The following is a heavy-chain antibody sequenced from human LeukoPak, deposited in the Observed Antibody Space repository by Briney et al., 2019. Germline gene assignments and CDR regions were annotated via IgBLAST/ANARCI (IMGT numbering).Heavy chain of an antibody. CDR2: INPNGGAT. CDR1: EYTFIDYY. V-gene: IGHV1-2*02. CDR3: ARVRPNAFDI. Sequence: GASVKVSFKASEYTFIDYYMDWVRQAHGQGPEWMGWINPNGGATDYAQKFQGRVTMTRDTSISTAYMELSRLRSDDTAVYYCARVRPNAFDIWGQGTMVIVSS. J-gene: IGHJ3*02.